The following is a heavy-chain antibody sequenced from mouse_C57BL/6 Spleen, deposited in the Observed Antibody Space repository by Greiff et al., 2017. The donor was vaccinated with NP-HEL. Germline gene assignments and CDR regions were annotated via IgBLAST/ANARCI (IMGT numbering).Heavy chain of an antibody. CDR1: GYTFTDYE. CDR2: IDPETGGT. Sequence: QVQLKQSGAELVRPGASVTLSCKASGYTFTDYEMHWVKQTPVHGLEWIGAIDPETGGTAYNQKFQGKAILTADKSSSTAYMELRSLTSEDSAVYYCTRLGYWYFDVWGTGTTVTVSS. CDR3: TRLGYWYFDV. V-gene: IGHV1-15*01. D-gene: IGHD4-1*01. J-gene: IGHJ1*03.